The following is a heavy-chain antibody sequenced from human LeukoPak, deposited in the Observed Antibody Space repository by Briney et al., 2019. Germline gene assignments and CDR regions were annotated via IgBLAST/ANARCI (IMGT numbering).Heavy chain of an antibody. V-gene: IGHV3-30*04. D-gene: IGHD3-22*01. CDR1: GFTFSSYA. CDR3: ARSSPYYYDSGGSPYYYYGMDV. J-gene: IGHJ6*02. CDR2: ISYDGSNK. Sequence: GGSLRLSCAASGFTFSSYAMHWVRQAPGKGLEWVAVISYDGSNKYYADSMKGRFTISRDNSKNTLYLQMNSLRAEDTAVYYCARSSPYYYDSGGSPYYYYGMDVWGQGTTVTVSS.